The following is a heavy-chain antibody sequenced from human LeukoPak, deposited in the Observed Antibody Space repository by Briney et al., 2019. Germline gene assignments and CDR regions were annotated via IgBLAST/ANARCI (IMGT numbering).Heavy chain of an antibody. V-gene: IGHV3-11*06. CDR2: ISSSSSYT. CDR1: GFTFSDYY. J-gene: IGHJ6*02. D-gene: IGHD2-8*02. CDR3: ARDFRYSGTGLYYYGMDV. Sequence: GGSLRLSCAASGFTFSDYYMSWIRQAPGKGLEWVSYISSSSSYTNYADSVKGRFTISRDNAKNSLYLQMNSLRAEDTAVYHCARDFRYSGTGLYYYGMDVWGQGTTVTVSS.